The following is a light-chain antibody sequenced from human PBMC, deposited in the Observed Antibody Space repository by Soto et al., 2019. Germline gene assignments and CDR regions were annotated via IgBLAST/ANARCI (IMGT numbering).Light chain of an antibody. CDR2: EVT. CDR1: SSDVGNYNF. Sequence: QSALTQPASVSGSPGQSITISCTGTSSDVGNYNFVSWYQHHAGTAPKLMIYEVTIRPSGVSDRFSGSKSGNTASLTVSGLQAEDEADYYCSSYTGGNPSYVFGTGTKLTVL. CDR3: SSYTGGNPSYV. J-gene: IGLJ1*01. V-gene: IGLV2-14*01.